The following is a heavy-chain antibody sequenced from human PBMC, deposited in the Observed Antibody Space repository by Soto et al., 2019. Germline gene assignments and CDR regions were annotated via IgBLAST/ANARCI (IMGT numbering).Heavy chain of an antibody. CDR3: ARDLWGYCGTACYPLDV. V-gene: IGHV4-34*01. CDR2: INHNGST. CDR1: GGSFSASY. D-gene: IGHD2-21*02. J-gene: IGHJ6*02. Sequence: SETLSLTCPVYGGSFSASYSTWIRQPPGTGLEWIGEINHNGSTNYNPSLKSRVTISVDTSKNQFSLKLNSVTAADTAVYYCARDLWGYCGTACYPLDVWGQGTTVTVS.